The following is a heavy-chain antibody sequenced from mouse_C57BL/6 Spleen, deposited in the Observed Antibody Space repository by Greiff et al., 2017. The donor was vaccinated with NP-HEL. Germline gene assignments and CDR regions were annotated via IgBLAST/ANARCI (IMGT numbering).Heavy chain of an antibody. V-gene: IGHV1-80*01. CDR1: GYAFSSYW. D-gene: IGHD2-10*02. CDR3: ARKGYDPPWFAY. J-gene: IGHJ3*01. CDR2: IYPGDGDT. Sequence: QVQLQQSGAELVKPGASVKISCKASGYAFSSYWMNWVKQRPGKGLEWIGQIYPGDGDTNYNGKFKGKATLTADKSASTAYMQISSLTSEDSAVYFCARKGYDPPWFAYWGQGTLVTVSA.